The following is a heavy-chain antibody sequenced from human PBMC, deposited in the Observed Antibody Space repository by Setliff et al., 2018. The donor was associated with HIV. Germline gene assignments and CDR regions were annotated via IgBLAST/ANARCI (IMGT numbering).Heavy chain of an antibody. CDR2: IYYSGST. V-gene: IGHV4-31*03. Sequence: KPSETLSLTCTVSGGSISSGAYYWSWIRQHPGKGLEWIGYIYYSGSTYYNPSLKSRVTISVETSKNQVSLKLSSVTAADTAVYYCASSHTGYSSSSGAFDIWAKGQWSPSPQ. J-gene: IGHJ3*02. CDR3: ASSHTGYSSSSGAFDI. D-gene: IGHD6-6*01. CDR1: GGSISSGAYY.